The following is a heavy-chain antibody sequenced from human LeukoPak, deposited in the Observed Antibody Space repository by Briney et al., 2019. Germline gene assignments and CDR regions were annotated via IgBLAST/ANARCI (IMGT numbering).Heavy chain of an antibody. CDR3: AKEYGYTYGEFDY. CDR2: IGSSNSYI. V-gene: IGHV3-21*04. D-gene: IGHD5-18*01. CDR1: GFTFSSYH. J-gene: IGHJ4*02. Sequence: AGGSLRLSCEVSGFTFSSYHMNWVRQAPGKGLEWVSSIGSSNSYIYYGDSMTGRFTISRDNSKNTLYLQMNSLRAEDTAVYYCAKEYGYTYGEFDYWGQGTLVTVSS.